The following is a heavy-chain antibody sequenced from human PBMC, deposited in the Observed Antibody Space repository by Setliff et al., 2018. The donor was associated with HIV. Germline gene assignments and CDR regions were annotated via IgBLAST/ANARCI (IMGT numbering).Heavy chain of an antibody. Sequence: ASVKVSCKASGYSFTDYYMHWVRQAPGQGLEYMGRINPKSGATIYAENFQGRVTMTRDRSISTAYMEVNRLTSDDTALYYCAREGQDSGGWYYFDYWGQGTLVTVSS. V-gene: IGHV1-2*06. CDR1: GYSFTDYY. J-gene: IGHJ4*02. CDR3: AREGQDSGGWYYFDY. D-gene: IGHD6-19*01. CDR2: INPKSGAT.